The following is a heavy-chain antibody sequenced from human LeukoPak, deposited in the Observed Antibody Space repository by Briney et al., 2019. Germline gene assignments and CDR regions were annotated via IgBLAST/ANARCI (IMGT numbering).Heavy chain of an antibody. Sequence: GGSLRLSCAASGFTFSNYGIHWVRQAPGKGLEWVALISYDGSNKYYADSVKGRFTISRDNSRNTLYLQMNSLRADDTAVYYCAKTLAGDGMDVWGKGTTVTVSS. J-gene: IGHJ6*04. D-gene: IGHD3-10*01. CDR2: ISYDGSNK. CDR1: GFTFSNYG. CDR3: AKTLAGDGMDV. V-gene: IGHV3-30*18.